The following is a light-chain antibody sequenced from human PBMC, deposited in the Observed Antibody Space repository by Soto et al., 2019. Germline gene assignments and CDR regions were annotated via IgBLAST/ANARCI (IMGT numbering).Light chain of an antibody. CDR3: CSYASSSTLVV. V-gene: IGLV2-14*01. CDR2: DVS. Sequence: QSALTQPASVSGSPGQSTTISCTGTSSDVGGYNYVSWYQQHPGKAPKLMIYDVSNRPSGDSNRFSGSKSGNTASLTISGLQAEDEADYYCCSYASSSTLVVFGGGTKLTVL. J-gene: IGLJ2*01. CDR1: SSDVGGYNY.